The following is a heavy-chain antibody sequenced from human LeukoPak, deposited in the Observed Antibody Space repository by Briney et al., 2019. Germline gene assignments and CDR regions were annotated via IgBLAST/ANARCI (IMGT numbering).Heavy chain of an antibody. Sequence: PSETLSLTCAVYGGSFSGYYWSWIRQPPGKGLEWIGEINHSGSTNYNPSLKSRVTISVDTSKNQFSLKLSSVTAADTAVYYCARHSTVTIFGVVHPYYFDYWGQGTLVTVSS. CDR1: GGSFSGYY. CDR3: ARHSTVTIFGVVHPYYFDY. CDR2: INHSGST. D-gene: IGHD3-3*01. V-gene: IGHV4-34*01. J-gene: IGHJ4*02.